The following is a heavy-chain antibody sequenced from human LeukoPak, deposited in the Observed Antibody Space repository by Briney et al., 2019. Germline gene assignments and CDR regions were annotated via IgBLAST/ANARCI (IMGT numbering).Heavy chain of an antibody. J-gene: IGHJ4*02. D-gene: IGHD4-11*01. Sequence: GESLKISFKGSGYSFTNYWIDWVRPVPGKGLEWMGIIYPGDSDTRYSPSFQGQVTISADKSISAAYLQWSSLKASDTAMYYCARQDPNYRIDYWGQGTLVTVSS. CDR2: IYPGDSDT. CDR3: ARQDPNYRIDY. CDR1: GYSFTNYW. V-gene: IGHV5-51*01.